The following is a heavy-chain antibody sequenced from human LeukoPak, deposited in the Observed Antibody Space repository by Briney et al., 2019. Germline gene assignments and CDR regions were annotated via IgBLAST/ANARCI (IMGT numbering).Heavy chain of an antibody. CDR2: ISSSSSYI. D-gene: IGHD6-13*01. J-gene: IGHJ4*02. CDR1: GFTFTSHS. CDR3: ARAVGSSWLCQFDY. Sequence: GGSLRLSCAASGFTFTSHSMKGVGQAPGKRLDYVSSISSSSSYIYYADSVKGRFTISRDNAKNSLYLQMNSLRAEDTAVYYCARAVGSSWLCQFDYWGQGTLVTVSS. V-gene: IGHV3-21*01.